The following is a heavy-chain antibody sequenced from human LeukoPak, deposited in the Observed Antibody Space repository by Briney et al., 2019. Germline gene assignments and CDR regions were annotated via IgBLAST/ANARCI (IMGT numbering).Heavy chain of an antibody. V-gene: IGHV4-61*08. D-gene: IGHD2/OR15-2a*01. CDR1: GASVSSNGYY. CDR3: ALLQAYRPLDY. J-gene: IGHJ4*02. Sequence: SETLSLTCTVSGASVSSNGYYWNWIRQPPGKGLEWIGYIVNRGSTNYNPSLKSRVTFSVDTSNNQFSLRLNSVTAADTAVYFCALLQAYRPLDYWGQGTLVTVSS. CDR2: IVNRGST.